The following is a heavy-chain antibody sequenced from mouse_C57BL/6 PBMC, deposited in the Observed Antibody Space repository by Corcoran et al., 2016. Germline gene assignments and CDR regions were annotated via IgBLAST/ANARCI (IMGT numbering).Heavy chain of an antibody. CDR3: ARWGSSGYWFAY. CDR1: GYTFTDYN. J-gene: IGHJ3*01. D-gene: IGHD3-2*02. V-gene: IGHV1-22*01. Sequence: EVQLQQSGPELVKPGASVKMSCKASGYTFTDYNMHWVKQSHGKSLEWIGYINPNNGGTSYNQKFKGKATLAVNKSSSTAYMELRSLTSEDSAVYYCARWGSSGYWFAYWGQGTLVTVSA. CDR2: INPNNGGT.